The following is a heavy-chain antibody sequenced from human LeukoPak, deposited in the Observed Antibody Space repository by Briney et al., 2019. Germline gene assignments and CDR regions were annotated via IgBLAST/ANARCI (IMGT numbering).Heavy chain of an antibody. V-gene: IGHV4-39*01. D-gene: IGHD3-9*01. Sequence: PSESLSLTCTVSGGSISSSSYYWGWIRQPPGKGLEWFGRIYYSGSTYYNPSLKSRVTISVDTSKNQFSLKLSSLTAADTAVYYCARHRKYYDILTGYYEGAFDIWGQGTMVTVSS. J-gene: IGHJ3*02. CDR2: IYYSGST. CDR3: ARHRKYYDILTGYYEGAFDI. CDR1: GGSISSSSYY.